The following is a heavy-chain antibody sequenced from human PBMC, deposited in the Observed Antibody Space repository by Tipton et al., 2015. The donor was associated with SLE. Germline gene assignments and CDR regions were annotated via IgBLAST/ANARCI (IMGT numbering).Heavy chain of an antibody. V-gene: IGHV4-4*08. D-gene: IGHD2-15*01. J-gene: IGHJ4*02. CDR3: ARFCDGGRCPDY. CDR1: GGSLSSYY. Sequence: TLSLTCTVSGGSLSSYYWSWSRLTSGERLEWIGYTHTGGSTNDNPSVKSRVSISVDTSKNQFSLKLTSVTAADTGVYYCARFCDGGRCPDYWGQGILVTVSS. CDR2: THTGGST.